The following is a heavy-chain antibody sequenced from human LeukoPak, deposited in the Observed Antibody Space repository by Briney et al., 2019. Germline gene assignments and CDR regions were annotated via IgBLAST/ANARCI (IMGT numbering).Heavy chain of an antibody. CDR2: ILGLGGASRT. V-gene: IGHV3-23*01. Sequence: GGSLRLSCAASGFTFDTYNFNWVRQAPGKGLEWVSGILGLGGASRTYYADSVKGRFTISRDNSKNTLYLQMNNLRAEDTAVYYCTVTRPLFDYWGQGTLVTVSS. CDR3: TVTRPLFDY. J-gene: IGHJ4*02. D-gene: IGHD4-17*01. CDR1: GFTFDTYN.